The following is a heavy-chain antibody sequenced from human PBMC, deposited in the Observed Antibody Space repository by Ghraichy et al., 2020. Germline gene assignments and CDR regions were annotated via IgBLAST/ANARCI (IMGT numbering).Heavy chain of an antibody. V-gene: IGHV1-69*13. Sequence: SVKVSCKASGGTFSSYAISWVRQAPGQGLEWMGGIIPIFGTANYAQKFQGRVTITADESTSTAYMELSSLRSEDTAVYYCARLDDSSAPRDYWGQGTLVTVSS. D-gene: IGHD3-22*01. J-gene: IGHJ4*02. CDR1: GGTFSSYA. CDR2: IIPIFGTA. CDR3: ARLDDSSAPRDY.